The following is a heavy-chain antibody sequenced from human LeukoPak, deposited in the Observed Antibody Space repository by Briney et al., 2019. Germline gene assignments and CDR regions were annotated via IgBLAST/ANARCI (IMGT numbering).Heavy chain of an antibody. D-gene: IGHD2-21*01. Sequence: SETLSLTCAVSGYSISSGYYWGWIRQPPGKGLQWIGSFYHSGSTYYNPSLRSRVTISVDTSKNQFSLELSSVTAADTAVYYCARVDRSVVASFDYWGQGTLVTVSS. CDR1: GYSISSGYY. V-gene: IGHV4-38-2*01. CDR3: ARVDRSVVASFDY. CDR2: FYHSGST. J-gene: IGHJ4*02.